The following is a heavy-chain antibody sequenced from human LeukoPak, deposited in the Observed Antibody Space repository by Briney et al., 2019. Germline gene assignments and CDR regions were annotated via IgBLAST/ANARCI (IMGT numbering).Heavy chain of an antibody. Sequence: SETLSLTCVVSGGSISSNNRWSWIRQPPGKGLEWIGSIYDSGSTYYNPSLKSRVTISVDTSKNQFSLKLNSVTAADTAVYYCARHYGPWGQGTLVTVSS. CDR3: ARHYGP. CDR1: GGSISSNNR. CDR2: IYDSGST. V-gene: IGHV4-39*01. D-gene: IGHD3-10*01. J-gene: IGHJ5*02.